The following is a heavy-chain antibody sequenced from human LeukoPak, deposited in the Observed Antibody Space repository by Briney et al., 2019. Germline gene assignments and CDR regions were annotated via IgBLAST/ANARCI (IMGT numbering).Heavy chain of an antibody. CDR2: IYYSGST. CDR3: ARATLYNFWSGYPYYFDY. D-gene: IGHD3-3*01. J-gene: IGHJ4*02. V-gene: IGHV4-39*01. CDR1: GGSISSSSYY. Sequence: SETLSLTCTVSGGSISSSSYYWGWIRQPPGKGLEWIGSIYYSGSTYYNPSLKSRVTISVDTSKNQFSLKLSSVTAADTAVYYCARATLYNFWSGYPYYFDYWGQGTLVTVSS.